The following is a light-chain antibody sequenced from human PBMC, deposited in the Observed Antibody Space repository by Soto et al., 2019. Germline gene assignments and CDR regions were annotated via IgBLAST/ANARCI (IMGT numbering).Light chain of an antibody. V-gene: IGLV2-14*01. J-gene: IGLJ1*01. Sequence: QSALTQPASVSGSPGQSITIACTGTNRDVGSYNLVSWYQQRPGEAPKLIISEVRNRPSGISYRFTGSKSGNTASLTISGLQAEDEADYYCDSYTSSRAYVFGIGTKLTVL. CDR3: DSYTSSRAYV. CDR1: NRDVGSYNL. CDR2: EVR.